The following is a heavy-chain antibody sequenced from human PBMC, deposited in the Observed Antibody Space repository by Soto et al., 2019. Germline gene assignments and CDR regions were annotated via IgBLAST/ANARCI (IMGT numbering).Heavy chain of an antibody. Sequence: QVQLQQWGAGLLKPSETLSLTCAVYGGSFSGYYWSWIRQPPGKGLEWIGEINHSGSTNYNPSLKCRVTIAVDTSKTQCSLKLSSMTAAHTAVYYCARLSPRLSYCGSGRGYFYHWCQGTLVTVSS. CDR3: ARLSPRLSYCGSGRGYFYH. J-gene: IGHJ1*01. CDR2: INHSGST. CDR1: GGSFSGYY. D-gene: IGHD3-10*01. V-gene: IGHV4-34*01.